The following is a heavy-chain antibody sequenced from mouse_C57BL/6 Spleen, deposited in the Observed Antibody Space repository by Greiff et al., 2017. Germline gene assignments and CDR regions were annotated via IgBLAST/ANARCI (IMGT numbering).Heavy chain of an antibody. CDR2: ISDGGSYT. D-gene: IGHD2-4*01. J-gene: IGHJ1*03. Sequence: EVMLVESGGGLVKPGGSLKLSCAASGFTFSSYAMSWVRQTPEKRLEWVATISDGGSYTYYPDNVKGRFTISRDNAKNNLYLQMSHLKSEDTAMYYCARDSGLRHWYFDVWGTGTTVTVSS. CDR1: GFTFSSYA. CDR3: ARDSGLRHWYFDV. V-gene: IGHV5-4*01.